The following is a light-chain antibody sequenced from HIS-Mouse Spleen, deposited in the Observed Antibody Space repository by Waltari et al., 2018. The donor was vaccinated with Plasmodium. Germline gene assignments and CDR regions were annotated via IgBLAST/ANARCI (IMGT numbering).Light chain of an antibody. CDR2: DAS. CDR1: QGLSSA. CDR3: QQFNSYPLFT. J-gene: IGKJ3*01. Sequence: AVQLTQSPSSLSASVGDRVTVTCRASQGLSSALAWYQQKPGKAPTPLIYDASSLESGVPSRFSGSGSGTDFTLTISSLQPEDFATYYCQQFNSYPLFTFGPGTKVDIK. V-gene: IGKV1-13*02.